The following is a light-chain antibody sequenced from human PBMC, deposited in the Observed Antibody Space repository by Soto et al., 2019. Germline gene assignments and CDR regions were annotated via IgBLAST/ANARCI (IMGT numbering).Light chain of an antibody. Sequence: EIVLTQSPGTPSLSPGERATLSCRASQSVFSRYLAWYQQKPGQAPRLLIYSASSRATGIPDRFSGRGSGTDFTLTINRLEPGDFAVYYCQQYGSSPLTFGGGTKVEIK. CDR2: SAS. V-gene: IGKV3-20*01. CDR1: QSVFSRY. J-gene: IGKJ4*01. CDR3: QQYGSSPLT.